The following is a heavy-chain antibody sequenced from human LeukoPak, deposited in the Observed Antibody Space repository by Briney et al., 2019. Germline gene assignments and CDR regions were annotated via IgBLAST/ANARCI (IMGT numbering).Heavy chain of an antibody. D-gene: IGHD5-18*01. CDR1: GGSISSYY. J-gene: IGHJ4*02. V-gene: IGHV4-59*01. CDR3: ARQYSYGYYFDY. CDR2: IYYSGST. Sequence: SETLSLTCTVSGGSISSYYWSWIRQPPGKGLEWIGYIYYSGSTNYNPSLKSRVTISVDTSKNQCSLKLSSVTAADTAVYYCARQYSYGYYFDYWGQGTLVTVSS.